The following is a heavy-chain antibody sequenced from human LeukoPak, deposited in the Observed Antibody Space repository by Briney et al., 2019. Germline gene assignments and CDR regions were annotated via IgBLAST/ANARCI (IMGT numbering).Heavy chain of an antibody. J-gene: IGHJ4*02. CDR3: AKTDSSGYILDY. CDR1: GLTFSSYD. Sequence: PGGSLRLSCAASGLTFSSYDMHWVRQPPGKGLEWVAVIWYDGSNKYYADSVKGRFTISRDNSKNTLYLQMNSLRAEDTAVYYCAKTDSSGYILDYWGQGTLVTVSS. CDR2: IWYDGSNK. D-gene: IGHD3-22*01. V-gene: IGHV3-33*06.